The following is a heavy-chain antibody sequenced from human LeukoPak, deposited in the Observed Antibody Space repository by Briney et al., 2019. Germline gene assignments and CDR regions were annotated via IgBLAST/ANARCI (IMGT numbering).Heavy chain of an antibody. CDR3: TRGGALLWFGASFDY. V-gene: IGHV3-30-3*01. CDR2: ISNDGSNK. D-gene: IGHD3-10*01. Sequence: GGSLRLSCAACGFTFNTYTMHWVRQAPDRGLEWVAVISNDGSNKFYVDSVKGRFTISRDNSKNTLYLQMNSLGAEDTAVYYCTRGGALLWFGASFDYWGQGTLVTVSS. J-gene: IGHJ4*02. CDR1: GFTFNTYT.